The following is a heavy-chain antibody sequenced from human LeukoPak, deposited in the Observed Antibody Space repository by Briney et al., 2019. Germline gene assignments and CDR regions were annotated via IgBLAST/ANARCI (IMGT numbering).Heavy chain of an antibody. J-gene: IGHJ3*02. CDR2: IYHSGST. Sequence: SETLSLTCTVSGGSISSSSYYWGWIRQPPGKGLEWIGSIYHSGSTYYNPSLKSRVTISVDTSKNQFSLKLSSVTAADTAVYYCARHEMSTSFSAFDIWGQGTMVTVSS. D-gene: IGHD2-2*01. V-gene: IGHV4-39*01. CDR1: GGSISSSSYY. CDR3: ARHEMSTSFSAFDI.